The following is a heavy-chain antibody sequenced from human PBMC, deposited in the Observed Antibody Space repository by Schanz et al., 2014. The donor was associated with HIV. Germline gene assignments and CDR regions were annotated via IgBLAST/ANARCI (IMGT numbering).Heavy chain of an antibody. D-gene: IGHD1-26*01. CDR1: GFTFNSYA. CDR3: ARDRISTVGAPHFDL. Sequence: EVQLAESGGGLVKPGGSLRLSCAASGFTFNSYAMNWVRQAPGKGLEWVASITSSGSYRYYADSVKGQFTISRDNAKKSLYLQMNSLRTEDTAVYYCARDRISTVGAPHFDLWGQGTLVTVSS. J-gene: IGHJ4*02. V-gene: IGHV3-21*02. CDR2: ITSSGSYR.